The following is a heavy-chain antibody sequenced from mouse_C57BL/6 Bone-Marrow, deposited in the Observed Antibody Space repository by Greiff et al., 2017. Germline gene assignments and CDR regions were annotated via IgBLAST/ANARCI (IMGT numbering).Heavy chain of an antibody. V-gene: IGHV1-72*01. CDR2: IDPNSGGT. CDR1: GYTFTSYW. Sequence: VQLQQPGAELVKPGASVKLSCKASGYTFTSYWMNWVKQRPGRGLEWIGRIDPNSGGTKYNEKFKSQAALTVDKPSSSAYMQLSSLTSEDSAVYYCARGGELGRGEAMDYWGQGTSVTVAS. D-gene: IGHD4-1*01. J-gene: IGHJ4*01. CDR3: ARGGELGRGEAMDY.